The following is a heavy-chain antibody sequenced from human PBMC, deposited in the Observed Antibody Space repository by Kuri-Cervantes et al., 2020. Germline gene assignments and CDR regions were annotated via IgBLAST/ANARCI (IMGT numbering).Heavy chain of an antibody. CDR1: GFTFSSYS. D-gene: IGHD6-13*01. V-gene: IGHV3-7*01. Sequence: GESLKISCAASGFTFSSYSMNWVRQAPGKGLEWVANIKQDGSEKYYVDSVKGRFTISRDNAKMSLYLQLKSLRPDDTAVYYCARDFHSSSWYWVDWGQGTLVTVSS. CDR2: IKQDGSEK. CDR3: ARDFHSSSWYWVD. J-gene: IGHJ4*02.